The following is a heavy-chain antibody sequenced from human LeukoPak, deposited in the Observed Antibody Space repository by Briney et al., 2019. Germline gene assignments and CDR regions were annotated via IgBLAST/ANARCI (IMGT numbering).Heavy chain of an antibody. CDR3: ARIGHSIQNWFDP. J-gene: IGHJ5*02. V-gene: IGHV4-59*11. Sequence: SETLSLTCTVSGGSINSHYWSWIRQPPGQGLEWIGYIYYSGSTNYDPSLKSRVTISVDTSKNQFSLKLSSVTAADTAVYYCARIGHSIQNWFDPWGQGTLVTVSS. D-gene: IGHD1-1*01. CDR2: IYYSGST. CDR1: GGSINSHY.